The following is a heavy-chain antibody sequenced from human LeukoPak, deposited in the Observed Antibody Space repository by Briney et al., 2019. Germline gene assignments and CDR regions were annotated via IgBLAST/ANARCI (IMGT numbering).Heavy chain of an antibody. CDR1: GYTFTGYY. D-gene: IGHD5-18*01. CDR2: INPNSGGT. CDR3: ARDYVDTDMVTRPYMDV. J-gene: IGHJ6*03. Sequence: ASVKVSCKASGYTFTGYYMHWVRQAPGQGLEWMGWINPNSGGTNYAQKFQGRVTMTRDTSISTAYMELSRLRSDDTAVYYCARDYVDTDMVTRPYMDVWGKGTTVTVSS. V-gene: IGHV1-2*02.